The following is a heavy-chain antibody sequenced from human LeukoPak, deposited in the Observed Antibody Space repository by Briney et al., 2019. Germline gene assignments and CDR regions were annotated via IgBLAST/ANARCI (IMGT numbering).Heavy chain of an antibody. D-gene: IGHD6-19*01. CDR3: ASTASSGSQGEDY. Sequence: GASVKVSCKASGGTFSSYAISWVRQAPGQGLEWMGRIIPILGIANYAQKFQGRVTITADKSTSTAYMELSSLRSEDTAVYYCASTASSGSQGEDYWGQGTLVTVSP. CDR1: GGTFSSYA. V-gene: IGHV1-69*04. CDR2: IIPILGIA. J-gene: IGHJ4*02.